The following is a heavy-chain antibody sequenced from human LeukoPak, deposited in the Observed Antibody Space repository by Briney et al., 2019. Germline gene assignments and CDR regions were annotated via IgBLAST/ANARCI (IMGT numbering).Heavy chain of an antibody. D-gene: IGHD3-22*01. CDR2: IYYSGSA. CDR1: GGSISSSSYY. V-gene: IGHV4-39*07. J-gene: IGHJ4*02. CDR3: ARRIVYYYDSSGYRDY. Sequence: KPSETLSLTCTVSGGSISSSSYYWGWIRQPPGKGLEWIGSIYYSGSAYYNPSLKSRVTISVDTSKNQFSLKLSSVTAADTAVYYCARRIVYYYDSSGYRDYWGQGTLVTVSS.